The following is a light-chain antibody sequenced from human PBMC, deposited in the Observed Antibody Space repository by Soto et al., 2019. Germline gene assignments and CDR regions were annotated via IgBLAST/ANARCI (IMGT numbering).Light chain of an antibody. CDR1: SSNIGNNY. CDR3: GTWDSSLSAVV. Sequence: QSVLTQPPSMSAAPGQGVTISCSGSSSNIGNNYVSWYQQLPGTAPKLLIYDNNERPSGIPDRFSGSKSGTSASLGIIGLQTGDEADYYCGTWDSSLSAVVFGGGTKLTVL. CDR2: DNN. V-gene: IGLV1-51*01. J-gene: IGLJ2*01.